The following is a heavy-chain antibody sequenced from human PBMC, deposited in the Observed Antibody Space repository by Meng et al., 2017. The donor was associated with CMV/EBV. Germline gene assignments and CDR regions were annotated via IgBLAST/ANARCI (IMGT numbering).Heavy chain of an antibody. CDR1: GYTFTGYY. J-gene: IGHJ3*02. CDR3: ARSSPSLPSGGGDSYDAFDI. V-gene: IGHV1-2*02. Sequence: ASVKVSCKASGYTFTGYYMHWVRQAPGQGLEWMGWINPNSGGTNYAQKFQGRVTMTRDTSISTAYMELSRLRPDDTAVYYCARSSPSLPSGGGDSYDAFDIWGQGTMVTVSS. CDR2: INPNSGGT. D-gene: IGHD2-21*01.